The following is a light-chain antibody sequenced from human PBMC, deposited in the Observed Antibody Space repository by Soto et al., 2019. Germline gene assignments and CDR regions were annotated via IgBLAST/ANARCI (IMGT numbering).Light chain of an antibody. CDR3: QQYDNWPWT. Sequence: EIVMTQSPATVSLSPGGRATLSCRASQSISDTLAWYQQKPGQAPRLLIHGASTRAPGFPARFSGSGSGTDFTLTISSLQSEDFAVYYCQQYDNWPWTFGQGTKVDIK. J-gene: IGKJ1*01. CDR1: QSISDT. CDR2: GAS. V-gene: IGKV3-15*01.